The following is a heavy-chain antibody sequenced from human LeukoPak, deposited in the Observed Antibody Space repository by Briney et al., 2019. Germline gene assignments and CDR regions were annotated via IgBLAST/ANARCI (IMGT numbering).Heavy chain of an antibody. CDR2: ISSSSSYI. D-gene: IGHD5-18*01. CDR3: ARSGYSYGYDYYYYYMDV. CDR1: GFTFSSYS. Sequence: GGSLRLSCAASGFTFSSYSMNWVRQAPGKGLEWVSSISSSSSYIYSADSVKGRFTISRDNAKNSLYLQMNSLRAEDTAVYYCARSGYSYGYDYYYYYMDVWGKGTTVTVSS. V-gene: IGHV3-21*01. J-gene: IGHJ6*03.